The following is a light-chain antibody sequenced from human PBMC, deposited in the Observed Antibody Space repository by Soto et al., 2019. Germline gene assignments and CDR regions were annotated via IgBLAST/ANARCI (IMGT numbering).Light chain of an antibody. CDR2: DAS. V-gene: IGKV1-5*01. CDR3: QQYDTYPYT. J-gene: IGKJ2*01. Sequence: DIQMTQSPSTLSASAGDRVTISCRASQSIASWLAWYQQKAGKAPNLLIYDASSLESGVPSRFSGSGSGTEFTLTISSLQPDDYATYYYQQYDTYPYTFGQGTKLEI. CDR1: QSIASW.